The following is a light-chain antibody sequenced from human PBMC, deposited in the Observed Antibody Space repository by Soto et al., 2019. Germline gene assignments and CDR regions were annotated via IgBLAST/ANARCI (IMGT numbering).Light chain of an antibody. CDR3: CAYARSNTLYV. CDR1: SSDIGSYNL. Sequence: QSVLTQPASVSGSPGQSITISCTGTSSDIGSYNLVSWYQQHPGKAPKLMIYEGTKRPSGVSNRFSGSKSGNTASLTISGLQAEDEADYYCCAYARSNTLYVFGTGTKVTVL. V-gene: IGLV2-23*01. J-gene: IGLJ1*01. CDR2: EGT.